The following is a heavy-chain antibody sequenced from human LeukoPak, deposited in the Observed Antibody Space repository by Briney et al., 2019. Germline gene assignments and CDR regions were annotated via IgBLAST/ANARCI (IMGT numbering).Heavy chain of an antibody. J-gene: IGHJ5*02. Sequence: PGGSLRLSCAASGFTFSSHSMKWVRQAPGKGLEWVSSITGYGDSTYYADSVKGRFTISRDNSKNTLSLQMNSLRVDDTAVYYCAKGARGMNWFDPWGQGTLVTISS. CDR1: GFTFSSHS. CDR2: ITGYGDST. V-gene: IGHV3-23*01. CDR3: AKGARGMNWFDP. D-gene: IGHD6-13*01.